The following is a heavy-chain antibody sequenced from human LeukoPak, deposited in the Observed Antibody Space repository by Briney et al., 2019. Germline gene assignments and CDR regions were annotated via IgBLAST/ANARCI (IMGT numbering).Heavy chain of an antibody. J-gene: IGHJ4*02. D-gene: IGHD2-21*02. V-gene: IGHV5-51*04. Sequence: GESLKISCEGSGYSFSNYWIGWVRQIPGKGVEWMGIIYPGDYETRYSPSFQGLVTISVDKPISTAYLQWSSLKASDTAMYYCAIPPGYCGNDCSFDHWGQGTLVTVSS. CDR2: IYPGDYET. CDR1: GYSFSNYW. CDR3: AIPPGYCGNDCSFDH.